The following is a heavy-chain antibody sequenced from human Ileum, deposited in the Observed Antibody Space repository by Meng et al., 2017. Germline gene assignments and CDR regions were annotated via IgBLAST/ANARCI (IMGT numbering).Heavy chain of an antibody. V-gene: IGHV3-15*01. Sequence: DVHLVEAGGGLVKPGGSLRLSCAGSGFTFRAAWMTWVRQAPGKGLEWVGRIKKNTEDEATDYAAPVKGRFTVSRDDSQNTVYLQMTSLKAEDTAVYFCAVARWGSSGCLDHWGQGTLVTVSS. J-gene: IGHJ4*02. D-gene: IGHD6-19*01. CDR1: GFTFRAAW. CDR2: IKKNTEDEAT. CDR3: AVARWGSSGCLDH.